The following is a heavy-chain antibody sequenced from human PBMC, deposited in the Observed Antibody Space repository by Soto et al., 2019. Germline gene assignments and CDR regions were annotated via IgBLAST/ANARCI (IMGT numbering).Heavy chain of an antibody. J-gene: IGHJ5*02. V-gene: IGHV1-69*05. CDR2: IIAIFGTA. Sequence: QVQLVQSGAEVKKPGSSVKVSCKASGGTIRSHAFSWVRQAPGQGLEWMGGIIAIFGTANNAQKFQGRVTITLDDSINTAYVELRSLRSEDTAVYYCARGGVRFLERPWFDPWGQGTLVTVSS. CDR1: GGTIRSHA. D-gene: IGHD3-3*01. CDR3: ARGGVRFLERPWFDP.